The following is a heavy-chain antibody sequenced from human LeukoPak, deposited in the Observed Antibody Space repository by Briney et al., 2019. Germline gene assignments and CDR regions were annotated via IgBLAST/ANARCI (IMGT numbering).Heavy chain of an antibody. V-gene: IGHV3-7*01. CDR2: IKQDGSEK. Sequence: PGGSLRLSCAASGFTFSIYWMSWVRQAPGKGLEWVANIKQDGSEKYYVDSVKGRFTISRDNAKNSLYLQMDSLRAEDTAVYYCARDTVQLERYDGECYYYYYMDVWGKGATVTISS. CDR1: GFTFSIYW. CDR3: ARDTVQLERYDGECYYYYYMDV. D-gene: IGHD1-1*01. J-gene: IGHJ6*03.